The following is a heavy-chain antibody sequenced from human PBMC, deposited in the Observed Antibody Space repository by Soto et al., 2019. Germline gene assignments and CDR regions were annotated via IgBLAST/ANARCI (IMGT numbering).Heavy chain of an antibody. D-gene: IGHD6-19*01. CDR1: GGTFSSYA. CDR3: ARLTLGSGQEKSFPFDY. V-gene: IGHV1-69*01. Sequence: QVQLVQSGAEVKKPGSSVKVSRKASGGTFSSYAISWVRQAPGQGLEWMGGIIPIFGTANYAQKFQGRVTITADESTSTAYMELSSLRSEDTAVYYCARLTLGSGQEKSFPFDYWGQGTLVTVSS. J-gene: IGHJ4*02. CDR2: IIPIFGTA.